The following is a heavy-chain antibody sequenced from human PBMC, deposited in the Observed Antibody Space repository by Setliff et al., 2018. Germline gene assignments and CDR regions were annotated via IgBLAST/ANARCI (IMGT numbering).Heavy chain of an antibody. Sequence: PGESLKISCAASGFTFSSYSMHWVRQTPGKGLEWVSSISPSSFFIYYTDSVKGRFTISRDNAKNSLYLHMNSLRAEDTAVYYCATSPANGGHDAFNIWGQGTVVTVSS. CDR3: ATSPANGGHDAFNI. CDR1: GFTFSSYS. D-gene: IGHD6-25*01. V-gene: IGHV3-21*01. CDR2: ISPSSFFI. J-gene: IGHJ3*02.